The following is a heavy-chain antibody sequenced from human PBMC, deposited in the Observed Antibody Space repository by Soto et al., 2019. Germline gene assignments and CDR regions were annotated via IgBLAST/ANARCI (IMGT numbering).Heavy chain of an antibody. J-gene: IGHJ5*02. Sequence: EVHLLESGGGLVQTGGSLRLSCAASGFTFSSYAMNLVRQAPGKGLEWVSSISGSFGGTDYADSVKGRFTISRDNSMNTLYLQMNSLKAEDTAVYVCAKAYMAAVGANWLAPWGQGTLFTVSS. CDR1: GFTFSSYA. CDR3: AKAYMAAVGANWLAP. CDR2: ISGSFGGT. V-gene: IGHV3-23*01. D-gene: IGHD6-13*01.